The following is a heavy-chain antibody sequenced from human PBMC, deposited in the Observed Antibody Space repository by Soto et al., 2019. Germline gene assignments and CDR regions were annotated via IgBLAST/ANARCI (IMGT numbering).Heavy chain of an antibody. D-gene: IGHD3-3*01. J-gene: IGHJ4*02. CDR3: ARTYYDFWSGYYTPYYFDY. CDR2: IYHSGST. Sequence: SETLSLTCTVSGYSISSGYYWGWIRQPPGKGLEWIGSIYHSGSTYYNPSLKSRVTISVDTSKNQFSLKLSSVTAADTAVYYCARTYYDFWSGYYTPYYFDYWGQGTLVTVSS. CDR1: GYSISSGYY. V-gene: IGHV4-38-2*02.